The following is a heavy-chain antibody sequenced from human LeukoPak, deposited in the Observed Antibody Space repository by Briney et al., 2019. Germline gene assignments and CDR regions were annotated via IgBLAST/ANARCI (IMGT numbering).Heavy chain of an antibody. CDR3: AGGKGYCSGTSCYSYAFDI. V-gene: IGHV4-4*07. CDR1: GGSISSYY. CDR2: IYTSGRT. Sequence: PSETLSLTCTVSGGSISSYYWSWIRQPAGKGLEWIGRIYTSGRTNYNPSLKSRVTMSVGTSKNQFSLKLSSVTAADTAVYYCAGGKGYCSGTSCYSYAFDIWGQGTMVTVSS. J-gene: IGHJ3*02. D-gene: IGHD2-2*02.